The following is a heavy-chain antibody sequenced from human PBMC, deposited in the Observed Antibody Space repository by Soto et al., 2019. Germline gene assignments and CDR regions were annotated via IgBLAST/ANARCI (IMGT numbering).Heavy chain of an antibody. CDR3: ARERTGTTSMDV. CDR1: GYTFTSYD. V-gene: IGHV1-8*01. D-gene: IGHD1-1*01. CDR2: MNPNSGNT. Sequence: QVQLAQSGAEVKKPGASVKVSCKASGYTFTSYDINWVRQATGQGLEWMGWMNPNSGNTGYAQKFQGRVTMTMNTSISTAYMELSSLRSEDTAVYYCARERTGTTSMDVWGQGTTVTVSS. J-gene: IGHJ6*02.